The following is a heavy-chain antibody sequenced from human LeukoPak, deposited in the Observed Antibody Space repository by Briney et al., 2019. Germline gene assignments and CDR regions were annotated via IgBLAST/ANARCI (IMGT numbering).Heavy chain of an antibody. Sequence: PGGSLRLSCVASGFTFSNYEMNWVRQAPGKGLEWVSYISSSGSTTYYADSVKGRFTVSRDNSQNTLYLQMNSLRAEDTAVYYCARGHWFDPWGQGTLVTISS. CDR3: ARGHWFDP. J-gene: IGHJ5*02. V-gene: IGHV3-48*03. CDR2: ISSSGSTT. CDR1: GFTFSNYE.